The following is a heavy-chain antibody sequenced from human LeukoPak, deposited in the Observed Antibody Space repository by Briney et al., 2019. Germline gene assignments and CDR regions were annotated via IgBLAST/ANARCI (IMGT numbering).Heavy chain of an antibody. J-gene: IGHJ3*02. V-gene: IGHV4-30-4*01. Sequence: SQTLSLTCTVSGGSISSGDYYWSWIRQPPGKVLEWIGYIYYSGSTYYNPSLKSRVTIAVDTSKNQFSLKLSSVTAADTAVYYCARLGGCSSTSCSWAFDIWGQGTMVTVSS. CDR3: ARLGGCSSTSCSWAFDI. CDR1: GGSISSGDYY. D-gene: IGHD2-2*01. CDR2: IYYSGST.